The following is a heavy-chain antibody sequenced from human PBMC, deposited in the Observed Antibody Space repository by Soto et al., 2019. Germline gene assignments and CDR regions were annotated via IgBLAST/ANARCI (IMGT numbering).Heavy chain of an antibody. CDR3: ARESGGATATLDYYYFYMDV. V-gene: IGHV1-2*02. CDR2: INPNGGVT. CDR1: GDSFNDYY. J-gene: IGHJ6*03. Sequence: VQLVQSGAEVKKPGASVKVSCKTSGDSFNDYYIHWVRQAPGQGLEWMGWINPNGGVTKYAQKFQGRVTVTRDTSICTVYMELSSLRSDDTAVYYCARESGGATATLDYYYFYMDVWGKGTTVTVSS. D-gene: IGHD5-12*01.